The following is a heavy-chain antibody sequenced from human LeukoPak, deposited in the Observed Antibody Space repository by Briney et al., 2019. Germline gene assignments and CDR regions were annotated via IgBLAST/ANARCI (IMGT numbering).Heavy chain of an antibody. V-gene: IGHV1-69*17. CDR1: GGTFSSYD. J-gene: IGHJ4*02. CDR2: IIPIFNIA. D-gene: IGHD3-10*01. CDR3: ARDEGNLGSHF. Sequence: GSSVKVSCKTSGGTFSSYDIVWVRQAPGQGLEWLGGIIPIFNIANYAQKFQGRVSITADKSTTTAYMELTSLTSEDTAVYFCARDEGNLGSHFWGQGTLVTVSS.